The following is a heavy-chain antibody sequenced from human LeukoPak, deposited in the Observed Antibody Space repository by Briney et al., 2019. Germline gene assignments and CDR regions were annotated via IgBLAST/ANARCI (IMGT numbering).Heavy chain of an antibody. J-gene: IGHJ4*02. CDR2: LSGSGGSA. CDR1: GFTFNNYA. CDR3: ARAALRFLGCFDY. D-gene: IGHD3-3*01. V-gene: IGHV3-23*01. Sequence: GGSLRLSCAASGFTFNNYAMSWVRQAPGKGLQWVSSLSGSGGSAYYVDSVKGRFTISRDNSKNTLFLQMNSLRAEDTAVYYCARAALRFLGCFDYWGQGTLVTVSS.